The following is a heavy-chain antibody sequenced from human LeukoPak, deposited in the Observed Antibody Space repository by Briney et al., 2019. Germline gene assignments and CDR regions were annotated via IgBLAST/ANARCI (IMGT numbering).Heavy chain of an antibody. J-gene: IGHJ4*02. Sequence: GGSLRLSCAASGFTFNNAWMSWVRQAPGKGLEWVGRIKSKADGGTADYVAPVKGRFTISRDDAKNTVYLEMNSLKTEDTAVYFCTTGGSWYDPGHWGQGTLVTVSS. CDR1: GFTFNNAW. D-gene: IGHD6-13*01. CDR2: IKSKADGGTA. V-gene: IGHV3-15*01. CDR3: TTGGSWYDPGH.